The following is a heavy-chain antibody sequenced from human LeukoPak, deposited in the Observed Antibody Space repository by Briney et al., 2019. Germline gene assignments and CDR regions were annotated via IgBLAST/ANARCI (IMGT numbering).Heavy chain of an antibody. CDR3: VRAMAPLDTFNYQYAMDV. D-gene: IGHD5-24*01. J-gene: IGHJ6*02. CDR1: GYTFTSYG. Sequence: ASVKVSCKASGYTFTSYGISWVRQAPGQGLEWMGWMNPNSGNTGYAQKFQGRFTLTRETFISTAYMELSSLRSDDTAVYYCVRAMAPLDTFNYQYAMDVWGQGTMVTVSS. V-gene: IGHV1-8*02. CDR2: MNPNSGNT.